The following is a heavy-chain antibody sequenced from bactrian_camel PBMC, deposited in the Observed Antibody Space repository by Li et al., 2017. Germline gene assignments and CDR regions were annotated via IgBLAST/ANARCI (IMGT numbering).Heavy chain of an antibody. V-gene: IGHV3S53*01. CDR2: YDHDGTT. CDR3: AARSLPGVVPPLAESSCNI. J-gene: IGHJ4*01. CDR1: GFSSKRCG. Sequence: QVQLVESGRGSVQTGGSLRLSCTAPGFSSKRCGMDWYRLREGNKREWVAVYDHDGTTRYPDSTKGRFAVSADKTRDTVYLQMLSLKPEDTAMYYCAARSLPGVVPPLAESSCNIWGQGTQVTVS. D-gene: IGHD7*01.